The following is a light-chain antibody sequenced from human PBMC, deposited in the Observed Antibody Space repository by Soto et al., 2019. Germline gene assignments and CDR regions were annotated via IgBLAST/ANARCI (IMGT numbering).Light chain of an antibody. Sequence: EIVLTQSPGTLSLSPGERATLSCRASQSVSSSYLAWYQQKPGQAPRLLIYGASSRATGIPDRFSGSGSGTDFTLTISRLEPEDVAVDYCQQDGSSPLTFGGGTKVEIK. CDR2: GAS. J-gene: IGKJ4*01. CDR1: QSVSSSY. V-gene: IGKV3-20*01. CDR3: QQDGSSPLT.